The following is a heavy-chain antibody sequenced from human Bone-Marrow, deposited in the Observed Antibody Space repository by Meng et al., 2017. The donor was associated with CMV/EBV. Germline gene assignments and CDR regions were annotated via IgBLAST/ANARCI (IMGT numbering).Heavy chain of an antibody. CDR1: GDSVSSNSAA. V-gene: IGHV6-1*01. Sequence: SQTLSLTCAISGDSVSSNSAAWNWIRQSPSRGLEWLGRTYYRYKWYNDYAVPVKSRITINPDTSKNQFYLQLNSGTPEDTAVYYCVKEGTDAFDIWGQGTMVTVPS. CDR3: VKEGTDAFDI. J-gene: IGHJ3*02. D-gene: IGHD3-10*01. CDR2: TYYRYKWYN.